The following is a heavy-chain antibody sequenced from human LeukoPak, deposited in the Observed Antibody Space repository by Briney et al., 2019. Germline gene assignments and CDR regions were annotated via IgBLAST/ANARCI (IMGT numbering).Heavy chain of an antibody. D-gene: IGHD3-22*01. CDR1: GGSFSGYY. J-gene: IGHJ3*02. CDR2: INHSGST. V-gene: IGHV4-34*01. CDR3: ARDGYYDSSGYYLGDAFDI. Sequence: SETLSLTCAVYGGSFSGYYWSWIRQPPGKGLEWIGEINHSGSTNYNPSLKSRVTISVDTSKNQFSLKLSSVTAADTAVYYCARDGYYDSSGYYLGDAFDIWGQGTMVTVSS.